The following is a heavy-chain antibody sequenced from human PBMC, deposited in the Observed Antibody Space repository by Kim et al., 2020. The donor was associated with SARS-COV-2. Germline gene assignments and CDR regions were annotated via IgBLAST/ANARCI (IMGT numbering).Heavy chain of an antibody. J-gene: IGHJ4*02. Sequence: GGSLRLSCTASGFTFSNSGMAWVRQAPGKGKEWVSAIGVGGYTLYPDSARGRFIISRDNYENTLYLQMNSLRAEDTAIYYCAKERGGSGWGSYPGYLGQG. CDR3: AKERGGSGWGSYPGY. CDR1: GFTFSNSG. V-gene: IGHV3-23*01. D-gene: IGHD6-25*01. CDR2: IGVGGYT.